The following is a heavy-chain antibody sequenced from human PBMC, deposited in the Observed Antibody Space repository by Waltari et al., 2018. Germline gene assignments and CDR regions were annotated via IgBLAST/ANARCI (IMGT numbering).Heavy chain of an antibody. Sequence: DVQLVESGRGLVQPGGSLRLSCAGYGLPFRSYWMHWVRHGPGQGLLWVARIRTDGRYTDYADSVKGRFTISRDNARNTLYLQMNGLRAEDTAVYYCARDHYGANSLDFWGQGALVTVSS. D-gene: IGHD4-17*01. V-gene: IGHV3-74*01. CDR1: GLPFRSYW. J-gene: IGHJ4*02. CDR3: ARDHYGANSLDF. CDR2: IRTDGRYT.